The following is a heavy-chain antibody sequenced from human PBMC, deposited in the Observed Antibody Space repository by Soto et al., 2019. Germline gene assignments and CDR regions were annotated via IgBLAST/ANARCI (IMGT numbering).Heavy chain of an antibody. CDR3: AKDTVAGTLLSYGMDV. J-gene: IGHJ6*02. CDR1: GFTFSSYA. V-gene: IGHV3-23*01. Sequence: GGSLRLSCAASGFTFSSYAMSWVRQAPGKGLEWVSAISGSGGSTYYADSVKGRFTISRDNSKNTLYLQMNSLRAEDTAVYYCAKDTVAGTLLSYGMDVWGQGTTVTVSS. D-gene: IGHD6-19*01. CDR2: ISGSGGST.